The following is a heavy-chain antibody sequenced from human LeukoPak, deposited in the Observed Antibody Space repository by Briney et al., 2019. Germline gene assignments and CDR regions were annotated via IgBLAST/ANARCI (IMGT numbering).Heavy chain of an antibody. Sequence: ASVKVSCKASGYTFTSYGISWVRQAPGQGLEWMGWISAYNGNTNYAQKFQGRVTMTEDTSTDTAYMELSSLRSEDTAVYYCATSPPRGDAFDIWGQGTMVAVSS. J-gene: IGHJ3*02. CDR2: ISAYNGNT. D-gene: IGHD3-10*01. CDR3: ATSPPRGDAFDI. CDR1: GYTFTSYG. V-gene: IGHV1-18*01.